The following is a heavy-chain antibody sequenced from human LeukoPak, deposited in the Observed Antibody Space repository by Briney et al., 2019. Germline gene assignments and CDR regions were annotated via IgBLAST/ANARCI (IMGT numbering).Heavy chain of an antibody. CDR3: AREAAAGTFYYYYYMDV. CDR1: GFTFSSYW. CDR2: INSDGYSI. Sequence: GGSLRLSCAATGFTFSSYWMHWVRQAPGKGPVWLARINSDGYSISYADSVKGRFTISRDNAKNTLYLQMNSLRAEDTAVYYCAREAAAGTFYYYYYMDVWGKGTTVTVSS. D-gene: IGHD6-13*01. V-gene: IGHV3-74*01. J-gene: IGHJ6*03.